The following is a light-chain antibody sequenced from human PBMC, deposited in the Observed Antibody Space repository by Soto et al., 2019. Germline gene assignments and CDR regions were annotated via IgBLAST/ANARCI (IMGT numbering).Light chain of an antibody. CDR3: QQYGSSGT. J-gene: IGKJ1*01. V-gene: IGKV3-20*01. CDR1: QSVSNNY. CDR2: GAS. Sequence: IVLTDAPGTLSLSPLERATLSCMASQSVSNNYLAWYQQKPGQAPRLLIYGASNRATGIPDRFSGSGSGTDFTLTISRLEPEDFAVYYCQQYGSSGTFGQGTKVDIK.